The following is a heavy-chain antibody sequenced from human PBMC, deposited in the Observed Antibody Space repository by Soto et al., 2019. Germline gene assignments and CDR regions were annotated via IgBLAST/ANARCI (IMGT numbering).Heavy chain of an antibody. Sequence: EAQLVGSGGGLVQPGGSLRLSCAASGFTFTNYWMNWVRQAPGKGLEWVANIKEDGSEVNYVDSVKGRFTISRDNAENSVYLQMNSLRAEDTAVYYCLSFWTDSWGQGTLVTVSS. V-gene: IGHV3-7*03. CDR1: GFTFTNYW. CDR3: LSFWTDS. D-gene: IGHD1-1*01. CDR2: IKEDGSEV. J-gene: IGHJ4*02.